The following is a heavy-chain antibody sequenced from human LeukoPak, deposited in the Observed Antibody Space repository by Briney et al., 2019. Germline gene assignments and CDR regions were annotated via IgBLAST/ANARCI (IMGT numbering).Heavy chain of an antibody. J-gene: IGHJ5*02. CDR2: INTDGNIT. Sequence: GGSLRLSCAASGFTFSNYWMHWVRQAPGKGPVWVSRINTDGNITTYADSVKGRFAISRDSAKNALYLQMNSLRAEDTAVYYCAKDLFPFDPWGQGTLVTVSS. CDR3: AKDLFPFDP. CDR1: GFTFSNYW. V-gene: IGHV3-74*01. D-gene: IGHD2-21*01.